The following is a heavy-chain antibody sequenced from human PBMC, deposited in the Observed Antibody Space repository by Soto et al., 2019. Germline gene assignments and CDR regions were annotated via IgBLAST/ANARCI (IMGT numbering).Heavy chain of an antibody. J-gene: IGHJ6*02. CDR1: GFTFSSYA. CDR3: ARDIGATTYYYYGMDV. D-gene: IGHD1-26*01. CDR2: IYSGGST. V-gene: IGHV3-66*01. Sequence: PGGSLRLSCAASGFTFSSYAMHWVRQAPGKGLEWVSVIYSGGSTYYADSVKGRFTISRDNSKNTLYLQMNSLRAEDTAVYYCARDIGATTYYYYGMDVWGQGTTVTVSS.